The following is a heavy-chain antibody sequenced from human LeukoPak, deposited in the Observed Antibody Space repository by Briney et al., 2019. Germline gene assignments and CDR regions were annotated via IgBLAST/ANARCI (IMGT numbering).Heavy chain of an antibody. CDR2: MSGGGAIP. CDR1: GFTVSSYA. J-gene: IGHJ4*02. D-gene: IGHD6-13*01. Sequence: GGSLRLSCAVSGFTVSSYAMSWVRQAPGKGLEWVSGMSGGGAIPYYADSVKGRFTISRDNSKNTPYLQMNSLRAEDTAVYYCAKDIWIAAAGTFDYWGQGTLVTVSS. CDR3: AKDIWIAAAGTFDY. V-gene: IGHV3-23*01.